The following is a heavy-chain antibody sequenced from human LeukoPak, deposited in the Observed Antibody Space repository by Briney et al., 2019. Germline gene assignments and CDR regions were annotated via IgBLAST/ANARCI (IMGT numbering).Heavy chain of an antibody. J-gene: IGHJ5*02. CDR1: GFTFSSYA. V-gene: IGHV3-30-3*01. Sequence: GGSLRLSCAASGFTFSSYAMHWVRQAPGKGLEWVAVISYDGSNKYYADSVKGRFTISRDNSKNTLYLQMNSLRAEDTAVYYCARETRPYYDFWSGYTPYNWFDPWGQGTLVTVSS. CDR2: ISYDGSNK. CDR3: ARETRPYYDFWSGYTPYNWFDP. D-gene: IGHD3-3*01.